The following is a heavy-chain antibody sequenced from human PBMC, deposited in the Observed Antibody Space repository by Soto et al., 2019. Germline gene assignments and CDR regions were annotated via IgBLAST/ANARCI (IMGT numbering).Heavy chain of an antibody. CDR1: GGSISSGGYS. CDR2: IYYSGST. Sequence: QVQLQESGPGLVKPSPTLSLTCTVSGGSISSGGYSWSWILQHPGQGLEWIGYIYYSGSTYYNPSLTSRVTISVDTSKNQFSLKLSSVTAADTAVYYGARVGGGGPADFDYWGQGTLVTVAS. J-gene: IGHJ4*02. CDR3: ARVGGGGPADFDY. V-gene: IGHV4-31*03. D-gene: IGHD2-15*01.